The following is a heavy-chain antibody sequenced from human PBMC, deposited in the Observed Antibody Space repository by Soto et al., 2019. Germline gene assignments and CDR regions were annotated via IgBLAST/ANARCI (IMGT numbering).Heavy chain of an antibody. V-gene: IGHV4-30-2*01. J-gene: IGHJ5*02. CDR2: IYHSGST. Sequence: SETLSLTCAVSGGSTSSGGYSWSWIRQPPGKGLEWIGYIYHSGSTYYNPSLKSRVTKSVDRSKNQFSLKLSSVTAADTAVYYCARGGGGSCYSLDCWFDPWVQGTLVTVSS. D-gene: IGHD2-15*01. CDR3: ARGGGGSCYSLDCWFDP. CDR1: GGSTSSGGYS.